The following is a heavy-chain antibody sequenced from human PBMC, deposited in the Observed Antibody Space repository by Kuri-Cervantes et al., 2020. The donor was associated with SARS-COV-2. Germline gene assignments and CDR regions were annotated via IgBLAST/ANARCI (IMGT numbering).Heavy chain of an antibody. CDR3: ARGPHCNSTSCNRDY. J-gene: IGHJ4*02. CDR2: INHSGST. CDR1: GGSFSGYY. D-gene: IGHD2-2*01. Sequence: SETLSLTCAVYGGSFSGYYWSWIRQPPGKGLEWIGEINHSGSTNYNPSLKSRVTISVDTSKNQFSLKLSSVTAADTAVYYCARGPHCNSTSCNRDYWGQGTLVTVSS. V-gene: IGHV4-34*01.